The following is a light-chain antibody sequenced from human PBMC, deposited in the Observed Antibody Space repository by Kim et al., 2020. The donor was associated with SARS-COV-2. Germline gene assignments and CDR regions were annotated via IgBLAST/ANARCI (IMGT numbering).Light chain of an antibody. J-gene: IGKJ4*01. CDR3: TQYSNRPPRT. CDR1: QSVSSN. V-gene: IGKV3-15*01. CDR2: GAS. Sequence: EIVMTQSPATLSVSPGERATLSCRASQSVSSNLAWYQQKPGQAPRLLIYGASTRATGIPARFSGSGSGTEFTLTISSLQSEDFAVYYCTQYSNRPPRTFGGGAKV.